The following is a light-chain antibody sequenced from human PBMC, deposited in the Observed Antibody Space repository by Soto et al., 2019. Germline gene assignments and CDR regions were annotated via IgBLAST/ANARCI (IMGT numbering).Light chain of an antibody. Sequence: QSVLTQPASVSGSPGQSITISCTGTSGDVGGYKYVSWYQQHPGKAPKLMIYEVSNRPSGVSNRFSGSKSGNTASPTISGLQAEDEADYYCCSYSSSSTWVFGGGTKLTVL. CDR2: EVS. CDR1: SGDVGGYKY. CDR3: CSYSSSSTWV. V-gene: IGLV2-14*01. J-gene: IGLJ3*02.